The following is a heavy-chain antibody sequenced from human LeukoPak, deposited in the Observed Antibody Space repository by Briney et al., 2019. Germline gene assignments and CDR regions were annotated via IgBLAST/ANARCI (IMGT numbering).Heavy chain of an antibody. J-gene: IGHJ1*01. V-gene: IGHV4-34*01. Sequence: PSETLSLTCAVYGGSFSGYYWSWIRQPPGKGLEWIGEISHSGSTNYNPSLKSRVTISVDTSKNQFSLKLSSVTAADTAVYYCASSNREDNYQYWGQGTLVTVSS. CDR1: GGSFSGYY. CDR3: ASSNREDNYQY. CDR2: ISHSGST. D-gene: IGHD1-14*01.